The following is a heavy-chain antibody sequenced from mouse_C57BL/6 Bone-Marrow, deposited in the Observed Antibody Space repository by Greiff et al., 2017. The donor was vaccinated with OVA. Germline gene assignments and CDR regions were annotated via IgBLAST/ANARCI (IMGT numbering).Heavy chain of an antibody. CDR2: IYPGDGDT. V-gene: IGHV1-82*01. Sequence: VQLQQSGPELVKPGASVKISCKASGYAFSSSWMNWVKQRPGKGLEWIGRIYPGDGDTNYNGKFKGKATLTADKSSSTAYMQLSSLTSEDSAVYFCARETDYAYYFDDWGQGTTLTVSS. J-gene: IGHJ2*01. CDR3: ARETDYAYYFDD. CDR1: GYAFSSSW. D-gene: IGHD2-4*01.